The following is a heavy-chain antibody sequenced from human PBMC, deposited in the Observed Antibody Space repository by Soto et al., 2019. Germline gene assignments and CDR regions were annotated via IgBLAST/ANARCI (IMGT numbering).Heavy chain of an antibody. CDR3: ARDKPQQIVGYNYYYGMDV. CDR1: GYTFTSFG. J-gene: IGHJ6*01. CDR2: ISGYNGDT. D-gene: IGHD6-6*01. V-gene: IGHV1-18*04. Sequence: QLHLVQSGAEVKKPGASVKVSCTASGYTFTSFGVSWVRQVPGQGLEWMGWISGYNGDTDYAQKFQGRVTMTTDRYTSTAYMEVRSLRSDDTAVYYCARDKPQQIVGYNYYYGMDVW.